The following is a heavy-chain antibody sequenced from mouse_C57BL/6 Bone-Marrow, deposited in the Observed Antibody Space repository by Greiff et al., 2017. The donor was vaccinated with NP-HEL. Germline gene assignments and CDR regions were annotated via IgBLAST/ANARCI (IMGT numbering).Heavy chain of an antibody. CDR3: TRGWLRREFAY. Sequence: VQLKESGAELVRPGASVKLSCTASGFNIKDDYMHWVKQRPEQGLEWIGWIDPENGDTEYASKFQGKATITADPSSNTAFLQLSSLTSEDTAVYYCTRGWLRREFAYWGQGTLVTVSA. CDR1: GFNIKDDY. V-gene: IGHV14-4*01. J-gene: IGHJ3*01. D-gene: IGHD2-2*01. CDR2: IDPENGDT.